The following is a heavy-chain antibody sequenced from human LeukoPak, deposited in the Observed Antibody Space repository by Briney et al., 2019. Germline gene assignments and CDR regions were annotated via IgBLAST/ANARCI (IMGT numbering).Heavy chain of an antibody. CDR1: GFTFSSYA. Sequence: GGTLRLSCAASGFTFSSYAMSWVRQAPGKGLEWVSGIPGGGTSTHYADSVKGRFTISRDNSKNTLYLQMNSLRAEDSAVYYCAKNYGSGSSVKYYYYMDVWGKGTTVTVSS. CDR2: IPGGGTST. J-gene: IGHJ6*03. CDR3: AKNYGSGSSVKYYYYMDV. D-gene: IGHD3-10*01. V-gene: IGHV3-23*01.